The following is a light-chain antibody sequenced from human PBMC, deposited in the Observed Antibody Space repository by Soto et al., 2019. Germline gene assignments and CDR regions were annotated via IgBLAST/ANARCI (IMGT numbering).Light chain of an antibody. Sequence: EIVVTQSPGTLSLSPGDRATLSCGASQSVTSKLAWYQQKPGQAPRLLISGASNRATGIPDRFSGSGSGTDFTLTISRLEPDDFALYFCQQYGGSPITFGLGTRLEIK. CDR3: QQYGGSPIT. J-gene: IGKJ5*01. V-gene: IGKV3-20*01. CDR1: QSVTSK. CDR2: GAS.